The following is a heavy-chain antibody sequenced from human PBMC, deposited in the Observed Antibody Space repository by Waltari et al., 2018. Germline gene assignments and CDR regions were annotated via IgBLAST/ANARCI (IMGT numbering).Heavy chain of an antibody. CDR1: GFTVSSNY. J-gene: IGHJ4*02. CDR2: IYSGGST. CDR3: ARGRRTYYYDSSGYSYFDY. Sequence: EVQLVESGGGLVQPGGSLRLSCAASGFTVSSNYMSWVRQAPGKGLDWVSVIYSGGSTYYADSVKGRFTISRDNSKNTLYLQMNSLRAEDTAVYYCARGRRTYYYDSSGYSYFDYWGQGTLVTVSS. V-gene: IGHV3-66*02. D-gene: IGHD3-22*01.